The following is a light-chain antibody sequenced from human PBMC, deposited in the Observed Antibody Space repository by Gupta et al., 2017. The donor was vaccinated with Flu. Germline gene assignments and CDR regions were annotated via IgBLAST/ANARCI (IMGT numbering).Light chain of an antibody. Sequence: DIQMTQSPSTLSASVGDRVTITCRARQDISTWLAWYQQKPGKAPKLLIYKASNLESGVPSRFSGSGSGAEFILTISSLQPDDFATYYCQHYNTYPWTFGQGTKVEIK. CDR3: QHYNTYPWT. V-gene: IGKV1-5*03. CDR2: KAS. J-gene: IGKJ1*01. CDR1: QDISTW.